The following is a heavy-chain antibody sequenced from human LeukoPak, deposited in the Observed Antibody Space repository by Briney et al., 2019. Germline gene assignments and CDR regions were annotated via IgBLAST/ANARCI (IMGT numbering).Heavy chain of an antibody. V-gene: IGHV3-23*01. D-gene: IGHD6-19*01. CDR2: ITSGDRT. CDR1: GFTFSSYG. Sequence: GGSLRLSCAASGFTFSSYGMNWVRQAPGKGLEWVSGITSGDRTYYADSVKGRFTVSRDNSKNTLYLQMNSLRAEDTAVYYCAKRMYTSGRGVFDYWGQGTLVTVSS. J-gene: IGHJ4*02. CDR3: AKRMYTSGRGVFDY.